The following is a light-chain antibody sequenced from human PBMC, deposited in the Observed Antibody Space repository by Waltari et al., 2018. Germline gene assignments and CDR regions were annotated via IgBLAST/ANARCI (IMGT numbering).Light chain of an antibody. J-gene: IGLJ2*01. CDR3: AAWDDSLSGPV. CDR2: RNN. Sequence: QSVLTQPHSASGTPGQRVTISCSGSSSNIGRNYVYWYQQLPGTAAKLLFYRNNQRPPVCPDRFAGSKSCTSASLAISGLRSEDEADYYCAAWDDSLSGPVFGGGTKLTVL. CDR1: SSNIGRNY. V-gene: IGLV1-47*01.